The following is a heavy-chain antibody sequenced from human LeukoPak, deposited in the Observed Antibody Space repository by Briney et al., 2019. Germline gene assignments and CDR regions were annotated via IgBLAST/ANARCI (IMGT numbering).Heavy chain of an antibody. D-gene: IGHD2-2*01. CDR2: IYLTGST. CDR3: ARQYCSSTNCPFDY. Sequence: SETLSLTCAVSGYSISSGYYWGWIRQPPGKGLVWIGSIYLTGSTSYNPSLKSRVTISVDTSKNQFSLKLSSVTAADTAMYYCARQYCSSTNCPFDYWGQGTLVTVSS. CDR1: GYSISSGYY. J-gene: IGHJ4*02. V-gene: IGHV4-38-2*01.